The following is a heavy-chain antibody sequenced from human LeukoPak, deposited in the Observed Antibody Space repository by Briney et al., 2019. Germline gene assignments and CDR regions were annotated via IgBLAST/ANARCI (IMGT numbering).Heavy chain of an antibody. CDR2: ISWNSGSI. CDR3: AKDDYSNYGGFDY. J-gene: IGHJ4*02. V-gene: IGHV3-9*01. CDR1: GFTFDDYA. Sequence: GGSLRLSCAASGFTFDDYAMHWVRQAPGKGLEWVSGISWNSGSIGYADSVKGRFTISRDNAKSSLYLQMNSLRAEDTALYYCAKDDYSNYGGFDYWGQGTLVTVSS. D-gene: IGHD4-4*01.